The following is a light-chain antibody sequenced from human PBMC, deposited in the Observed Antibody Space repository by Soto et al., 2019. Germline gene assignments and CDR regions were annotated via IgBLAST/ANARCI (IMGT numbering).Light chain of an antibody. Sequence: EVVLTQSPVTLSLSPGDRASLSCKASQSVDIYVAWYQQRPGQAPRLLIYDASKRATGIPARFSGSGSGTDFTLTIRSLDPEDSAVYDCQQRRSWPPLTFGGGTKVEIK. CDR2: DAS. CDR1: QSVDIY. CDR3: QQRRSWPPLT. V-gene: IGKV3-11*01. J-gene: IGKJ4*01.